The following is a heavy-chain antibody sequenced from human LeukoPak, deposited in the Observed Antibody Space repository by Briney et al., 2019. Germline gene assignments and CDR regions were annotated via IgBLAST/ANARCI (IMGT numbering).Heavy chain of an antibody. J-gene: IGHJ4*02. CDR2: IKSKTDGGTT. CDR3: TTEPALEWYQYYFDY. Sequence: PGGSLRLSCAASGFTFTNDWMSWVRQAPGKGLEWVGRIKSKTDGGTTDYAAPVKGRFTISRDDSKNTLYLQMNSLKTEDTAVYYCTTEPALEWYQYYFDYWGQGTLVTVSS. CDR1: GFTFTNDW. D-gene: IGHD3-3*01. V-gene: IGHV3-15*01.